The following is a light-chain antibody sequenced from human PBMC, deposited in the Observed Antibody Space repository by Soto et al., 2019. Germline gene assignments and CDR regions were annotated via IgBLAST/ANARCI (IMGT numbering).Light chain of an antibody. CDR1: RSDVGGYNY. V-gene: IGLV2-14*01. J-gene: IGLJ2*01. Sequence: QSALTQPASVSGSPGQSITISCTGTRSDVGGYNYVSWYQQHPGKAPKLMIYEVSNRPSGVSNRFSGSKSGNTASLTISGLQAEDEADYYCSSYTSSSTRVFGGATKLTVL. CDR2: EVS. CDR3: SSYTSSSTRV.